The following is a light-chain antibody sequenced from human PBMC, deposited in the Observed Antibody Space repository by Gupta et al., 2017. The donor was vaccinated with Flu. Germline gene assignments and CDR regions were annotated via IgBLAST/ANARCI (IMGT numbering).Light chain of an antibody. CDR1: QSVSSN. V-gene: IGKV3-15*01. CDR3: QQDNNWPWT. CDR2: GAS. Sequence: PATLSWSPGERAPLSCRAGQSVSSNLAWYQQKPGQAPRLLIYGASTRATGIPARFSGSGSGTEFTLTISSLQSEDFAVYYCQQDNNWPWTFGQGTKVEIK. J-gene: IGKJ1*01.